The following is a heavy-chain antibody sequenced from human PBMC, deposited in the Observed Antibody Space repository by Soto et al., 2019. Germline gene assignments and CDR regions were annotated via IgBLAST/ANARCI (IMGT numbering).Heavy chain of an antibody. CDR2: ISGSGGNT. CDR3: AEGISSSGSSRGYDV. V-gene: IGHV3-23*01. D-gene: IGHD3-22*01. CDR1: GFTFSSYA. Sequence: EVQLLESGGGLVQPGGSLRLSCAASGFTFSSYAMTWVRQAPGKGLEWVSGISGSGGNTNYADFGKGRFTISRDNFKSTVYLQMNSLRAEDTAVYYCAEGISSSGSSRGYDVWGKGTTVTVSS. J-gene: IGHJ6*04.